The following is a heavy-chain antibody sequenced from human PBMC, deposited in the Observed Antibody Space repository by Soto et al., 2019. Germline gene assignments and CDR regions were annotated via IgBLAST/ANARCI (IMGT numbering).Heavy chain of an antibody. V-gene: IGHV4-34*01. D-gene: IGHD4-17*01. J-gene: IGHJ4*02. Sequence: PSETLSLTCAVYGGSFSGYYWSWIRQPPGKGLEWIGEINHSGSTNYNPSLKSRVTISVDTSKNQFSLKLSSVTAADTAVYYCATLDYGDLIYRDYWGQGTLVTVSS. CDR1: GGSFSGYY. CDR3: ATLDYGDLIYRDY. CDR2: INHSGST.